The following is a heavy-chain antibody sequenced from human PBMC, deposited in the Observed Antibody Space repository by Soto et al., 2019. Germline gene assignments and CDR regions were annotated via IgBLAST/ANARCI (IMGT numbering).Heavy chain of an antibody. CDR3: ATGTNGTTGWYHP. CDR1: GYTFTDFY. D-gene: IGHD1-1*01. J-gene: IGHJ5*02. V-gene: IGHV1-2*02. Sequence: QEQLVQSGTEVKKPGASVTVSCKSSGYTFTDFYLHWLRQAPGQGLEWVGWINPKTGDTKSSQKFPGRVNMSRDTSVSTAYIDLTSLTSDDTAMYYWATGTNGTTGWYHPWGQGTRVTVSS. CDR2: INPKTGDT.